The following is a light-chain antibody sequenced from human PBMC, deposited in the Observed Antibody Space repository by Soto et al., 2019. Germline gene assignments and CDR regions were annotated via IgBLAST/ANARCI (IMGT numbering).Light chain of an antibody. J-gene: IGKJ5*01. Sequence: IVLTQSPGTLSLSPVERATLSCRASQSVSSYLAWYQQKPGQAPRLLIYDASNRATGIPARFSGSGSGTDFTLTISSLEPEDFAVYYCQQRSNWLPITFGQGTRLEIK. V-gene: IGKV3-11*01. CDR3: QQRSNWLPIT. CDR2: DAS. CDR1: QSVSSY.